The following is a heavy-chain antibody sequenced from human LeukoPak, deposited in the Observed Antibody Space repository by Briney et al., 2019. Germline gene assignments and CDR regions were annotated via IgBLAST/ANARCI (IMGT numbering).Heavy chain of an antibody. CDR3: AKFQDYIDSSGYIDY. CDR2: IYPGDSDT. Sequence: GESLKISCKGSGYSFTTYWIAWVRQMPGKGLEWMGMIYPGDSDTRYSPSFQGQVSISADKSISTAYLQWSSLKASDTAMYYCAKFQDYIDSSGYIDYWGQGTLVTVSS. D-gene: IGHD3-22*01. V-gene: IGHV5-51*01. CDR1: GYSFTTYW. J-gene: IGHJ4*01.